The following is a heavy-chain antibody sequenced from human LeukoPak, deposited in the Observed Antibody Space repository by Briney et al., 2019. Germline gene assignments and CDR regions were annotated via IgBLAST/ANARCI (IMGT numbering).Heavy chain of an antibody. V-gene: IGHV3-48*04. Sequence: GGSLRLSCAASGFTFSSYSMNWVRQAPGKGLEWVSYISSSSSTIYYADSVKGRFTISRDNAKNTLYLQMNSLRAEDTAVYYCARRYYGFWSGYPTWFDPWGQGTLVTVSS. CDR1: GFTFSSYS. J-gene: IGHJ5*02. D-gene: IGHD3-3*01. CDR3: ARRYYGFWSGYPTWFDP. CDR2: ISSSSSTI.